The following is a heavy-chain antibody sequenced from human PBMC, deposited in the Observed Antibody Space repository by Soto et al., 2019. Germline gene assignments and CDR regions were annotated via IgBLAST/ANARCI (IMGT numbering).Heavy chain of an antibody. CDR2: IKQDGSEK. CDR3: ARVNIYDILTGYYWYFDY. V-gene: IGHV3-7*01. D-gene: IGHD3-9*01. Sequence: GGSLRLSCAASGFTFSSYWMSWVRQAPGKGLEWVANIKQDGSEKYYVDSVKGRFTISRDNAKNSLYLQMNSLRAEDTAVYYCARVNIYDILTGYYWYFDYWGQGTLVTVSS. J-gene: IGHJ4*02. CDR1: GFTFSSYW.